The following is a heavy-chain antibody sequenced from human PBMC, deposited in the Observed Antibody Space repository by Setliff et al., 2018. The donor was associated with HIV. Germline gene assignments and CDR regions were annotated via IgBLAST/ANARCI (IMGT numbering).Heavy chain of an antibody. Sequence: GASVKVSCKASGYTFTTYGISWVRQAPGQGLEWMGWISAYNHNTKYAEKLQGRVTTTVDTSTRTAYMELRSLRSDDTAVYFCARLGSGWSDSYYYAMDIWGQGTTVTVS. CDR1: GYTFTTYG. D-gene: IGHD6-19*01. CDR2: ISAYNHNT. CDR3: ARLGSGWSDSYYYAMDI. J-gene: IGHJ6*02. V-gene: IGHV1-18*01.